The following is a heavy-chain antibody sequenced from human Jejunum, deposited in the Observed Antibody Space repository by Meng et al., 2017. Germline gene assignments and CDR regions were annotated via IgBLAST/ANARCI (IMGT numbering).Heavy chain of an antibody. CDR2: LYHSGSA. D-gene: IGHD4-23*01. Sequence: GSLRLSCTVSGASINDYYWTWIRQPPGKGLEWIGYLYHSGSAKYNPSLKSRVTISVDTSKNQFSLKLNSVTAADTAVYYCARDSDYGGNSLNWFDPWGQGTLVTV. CDR1: GASINDYY. CDR3: ARDSDYGGNSLNWFDP. J-gene: IGHJ5*02. V-gene: IGHV4-59*01.